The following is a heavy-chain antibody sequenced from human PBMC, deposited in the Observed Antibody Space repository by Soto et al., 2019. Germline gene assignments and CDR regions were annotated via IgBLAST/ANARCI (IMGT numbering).Heavy chain of an antibody. CDR2: IHYTGSS. Sequence: SETLSLTCTVSGGSVSGYYWSWIRQPPGKGLEWIAYIHYTGSSNSNPSLESRVTMSVDTSKNQFSLRLSSVTAADTAVYYCARLSYYGSGSYSYWGQGTLVTVSS. J-gene: IGHJ4*02. D-gene: IGHD3-10*01. CDR1: GGSVSGYY. CDR3: ARLSYYGSGSYSY. V-gene: IGHV4-59*08.